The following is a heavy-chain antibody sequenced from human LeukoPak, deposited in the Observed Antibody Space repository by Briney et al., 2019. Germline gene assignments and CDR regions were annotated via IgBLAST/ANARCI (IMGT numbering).Heavy chain of an antibody. CDR2: TNSDGSST. J-gene: IGHJ6*04. CDR3: AELGITMIGGV. D-gene: IGHD3-10*02. CDR1: GFTFSGHW. V-gene: IGHV3-74*01. Sequence: GGSLRLSCAVSGFTFSGHWMFWVRQAPGKGLVWVSSTNSDGSSTGYTDSVKGRFTVSRDNAKNTLYLQMNSLRAEDTAVYYCAELGITMIGGVWGKGTTVTISS.